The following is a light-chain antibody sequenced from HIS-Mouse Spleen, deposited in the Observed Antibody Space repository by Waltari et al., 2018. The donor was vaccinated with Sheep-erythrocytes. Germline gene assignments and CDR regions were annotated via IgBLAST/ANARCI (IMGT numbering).Light chain of an antibody. CDR1: SSNIGSNY. J-gene: IGLJ3*02. Sequence: QSVLTQPPSASGTPGQRVTISCSGSSSNIGSNYVYWYQQLPGTAPKLLLYRNNPRPSGVPDRFSVSKSGTSASLAISGLRSEDEADYYCAAWDDSLSGPVFGGGTKLTVL. V-gene: IGLV1-47*01. CDR2: RNN. CDR3: AAWDDSLSGPV.